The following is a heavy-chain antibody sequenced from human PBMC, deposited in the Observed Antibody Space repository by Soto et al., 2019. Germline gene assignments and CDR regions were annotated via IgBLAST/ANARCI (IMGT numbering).Heavy chain of an antibody. J-gene: IGHJ6*02. CDR3: ARGSYDYYGMDV. V-gene: IGHV4-59*01. CDR2: INAIGST. CDR1: GGSISSYY. Sequence: PSETLSLTCTVSGGSISSYYWTWIRQSPGKGLEWIGYINAIGSTNYNPSLKSRVTISVDTSKKHFSLRLSSVIGADTAVYYCARGSYDYYGMDVWGRGTTVTVSS.